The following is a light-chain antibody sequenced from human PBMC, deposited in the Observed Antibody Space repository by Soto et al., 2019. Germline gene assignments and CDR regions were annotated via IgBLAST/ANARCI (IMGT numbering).Light chain of an antibody. V-gene: IGLV2-14*03. Sequence: QSALTQPASVSRSPGQSITVSCTGTSSDVGGYDSVSWYQQHPGKAPQLMIFDVSNRPSGVSSRFSGSKSGNTASLSISGLQTEDEAKYYCSSYTSSSSRVFGGGTQLTVL. CDR2: DVS. CDR1: SSDVGGYDS. J-gene: IGLJ7*01. CDR3: SSYTSSSSRV.